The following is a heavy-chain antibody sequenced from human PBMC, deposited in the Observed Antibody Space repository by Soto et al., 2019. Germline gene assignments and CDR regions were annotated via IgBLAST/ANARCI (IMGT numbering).Heavy chain of an antibody. J-gene: IGHJ4*02. CDR3: ARGAHGDYYDSSGPLFDY. CDR1: GGSISSYY. Sequence: PSETLSLTCTVSGGSISSYYWSWIRQPAGKGLEWIGRIYTSGSTNYNPSLKSRVTMSVDASKNQFSLKLSSVTAADTAVYYCARGAHGDYYDSSGPLFDYWGQGTQVTVSS. CDR2: IYTSGST. V-gene: IGHV4-4*07. D-gene: IGHD3-22*01.